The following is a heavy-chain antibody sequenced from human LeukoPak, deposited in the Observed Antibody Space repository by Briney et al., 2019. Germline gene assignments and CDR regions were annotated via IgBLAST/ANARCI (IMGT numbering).Heavy chain of an antibody. CDR2: TYSSGST. V-gene: IGHV4-4*07. D-gene: IGHD3/OR15-3a*01. CDR3: ARGYGLGSPYYFDY. Sequence: PSETLSLTCSVSGGSINNYYWSWLRQPAGKGLEWIGRTYSSGSTNSNPSLKSRVTMSVDTSKNQFSLKLSSVTAADTAVYFCARGYGLGSPYYFDYWGQGTLVTVSS. CDR1: GGSINNYY. J-gene: IGHJ4*02.